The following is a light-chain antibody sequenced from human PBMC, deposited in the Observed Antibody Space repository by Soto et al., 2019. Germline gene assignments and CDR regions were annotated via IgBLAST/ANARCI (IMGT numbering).Light chain of an antibody. J-gene: IGKJ4*01. Sequence: DIQMTQSPSSLSASVGDRVTITCRASQTISIDLNWYQQKPGKVPTLLISATSTLQSGVPSRFVGSGSGTDFTLTISSLQPEDFATYYCQQSHSTPTFGGWTKVEIK. CDR1: QTISID. CDR2: ATS. V-gene: IGKV1-39*01. CDR3: QQSHSTPT.